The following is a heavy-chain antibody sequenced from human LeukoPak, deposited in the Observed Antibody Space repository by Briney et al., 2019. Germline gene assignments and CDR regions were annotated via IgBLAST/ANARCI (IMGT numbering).Heavy chain of an antibody. CDR1: GGSISSYY. D-gene: IGHD2-15*01. Sequence: SETLSLTCTVSGGSISSYYWSWIRQHPGKGLEWIGYIYYSGSTYYNPSLKSRVTISVDTSKNQFSLKLSSVTAADTAVYYCASGGSSYYFDYWGQGTLVTVSS. V-gene: IGHV4-59*06. CDR2: IYYSGST. J-gene: IGHJ4*02. CDR3: ASGGSSYYFDY.